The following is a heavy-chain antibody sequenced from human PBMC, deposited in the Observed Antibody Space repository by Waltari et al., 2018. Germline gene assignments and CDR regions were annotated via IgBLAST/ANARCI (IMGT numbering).Heavy chain of an antibody. CDR1: GYTFTSYY. CDR2: INPSGGST. V-gene: IGHV1-46*01. D-gene: IGHD2-2*03. Sequence: QVQLVQSGAEVKKPGASVKVSCKASGYTFTSYYMRWVRQAPGQGLEWMGIINPSGGSTSYAQKFQGRGTMTRDTSKSTVYMERSSLRSEDTAVYYCARTGYCSSTSCYSVDYWGQGTLVTVSS. CDR3: ARTGYCSSTSCYSVDY. J-gene: IGHJ4*02.